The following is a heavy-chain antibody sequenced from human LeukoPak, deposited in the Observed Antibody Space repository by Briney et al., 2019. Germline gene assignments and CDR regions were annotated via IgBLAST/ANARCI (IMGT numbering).Heavy chain of an antibody. J-gene: IGHJ4*02. CDR2: INHSGST. Sequence: SETLSLTCAVYGGSFSGYYWSWIRQPPGKGLEWIGEINHSGSTNYNPSLKSRVTISVDTSKNQFSLKLSSVTAADTAVYYCARDGSYFDYWGQGTLVTVSS. V-gene: IGHV4-34*01. CDR1: GGSFSGYY. D-gene: IGHD1-26*01. CDR3: ARDGSYFDY.